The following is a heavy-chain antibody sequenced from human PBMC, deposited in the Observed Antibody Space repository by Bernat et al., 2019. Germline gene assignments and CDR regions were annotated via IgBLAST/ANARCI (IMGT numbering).Heavy chain of an antibody. V-gene: IGHV4-39*01. J-gene: IGHJ3*01. CDR3: ASLPDRLFGELVTLP. D-gene: IGHD3-10*02. CDR2: IYYSGST. Sequence: QLQLQESGPGLVKPSETLSLTCTVSVGSISSSSYYWGWIRPPPGKGLEWIGSIYYSGSTYYNPSLKSRVTISVDTSKNQFSLKLGSVTAADTAVYYCASLPDRLFGELVTLPWGQGTMVTVAS. CDR1: VGSISSSSYY.